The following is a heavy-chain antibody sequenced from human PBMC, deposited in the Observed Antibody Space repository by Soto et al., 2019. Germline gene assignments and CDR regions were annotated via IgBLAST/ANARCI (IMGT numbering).Heavy chain of an antibody. CDR1: GGSISSGGYY. Sequence: SETLSLTCTVSGGSISSGGYYWSWIRQHPGKGLEWIGYIYYSGSTYYNPSLKSRVTISVDTSKNQFSLKLSSVTAADTAVYYCARDGDDILTGYGMDVWGQGTTVTVSS. V-gene: IGHV4-31*03. D-gene: IGHD3-9*01. CDR3: ARDGDDILTGYGMDV. J-gene: IGHJ6*02. CDR2: IYYSGST.